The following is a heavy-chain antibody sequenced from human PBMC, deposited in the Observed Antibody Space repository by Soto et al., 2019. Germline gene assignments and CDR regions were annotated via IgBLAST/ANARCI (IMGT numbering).Heavy chain of an antibody. CDR2: VSAYTGET. J-gene: IGHJ3*02. V-gene: IGHV1-18*04. CDR1: GYIFTSDT. Sequence: QVQLVQSGPEVKKPGASVKLSCKASGYIFTSDTVTWVRQAPGQGLEWMGWVSAYTGETQYAQRFHGTVTMTTNTSTSTAYMEMRSLKSDDTAVYYCARGGNWNYVGAFDIWGQGTMVTVSS. D-gene: IGHD1-7*01. CDR3: ARGGNWNYVGAFDI.